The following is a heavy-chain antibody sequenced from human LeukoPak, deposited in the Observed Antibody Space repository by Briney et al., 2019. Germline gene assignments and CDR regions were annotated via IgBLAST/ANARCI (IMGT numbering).Heavy chain of an antibody. CDR2: IYYSGST. V-gene: IGHV4-39*01. CDR3: SSYNWNDEFAFDI. Sequence: SETLSLTCTVSGGSISSSSYYWGWIRQPPGKGLEWIGSIYYSGSTYYNPSLKSRVTISVDTSKNQFSLKLSSVTAADTAVYYCSSYNWNDEFAFDIRGQGTMVTVSS. J-gene: IGHJ3*02. D-gene: IGHD1-1*01. CDR1: GGSISSSSYY.